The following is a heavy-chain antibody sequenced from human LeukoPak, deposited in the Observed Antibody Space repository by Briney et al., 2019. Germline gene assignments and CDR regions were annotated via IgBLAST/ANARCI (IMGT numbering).Heavy chain of an antibody. CDR3: ARARMVTREMSY. Sequence: ASVKISCKASGYTFTSYDINWVRHATGQGLEWMGWMNPNSGNTGYAQKFQGRVTMTRNTSISTAYMELSSLRSEDTAVYYCARARMVTREMSYWGQGTLVTVSS. CDR1: GYTFTSYD. CDR2: MNPNSGNT. D-gene: IGHD5-24*01. V-gene: IGHV1-8*01. J-gene: IGHJ4*02.